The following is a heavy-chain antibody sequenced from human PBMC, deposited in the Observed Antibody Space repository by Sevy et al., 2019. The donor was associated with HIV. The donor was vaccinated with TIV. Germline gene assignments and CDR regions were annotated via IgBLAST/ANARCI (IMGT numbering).Heavy chain of an antibody. CDR3: TKMTTVTRTTDY. D-gene: IGHD4-17*01. Sequence: GGSLRLSCAASGFTFSDYYMSWIRQAPGKGLEWVSYISSSGSTIYYADSVKGRFTISRDNAKNSLYLQMNSLRAEDTAGYYCTKMTTVTRTTDYWGQGTLVTVSS. CDR1: GFTFSDYY. CDR2: ISSSGSTI. V-gene: IGHV3-11*01. J-gene: IGHJ4*02.